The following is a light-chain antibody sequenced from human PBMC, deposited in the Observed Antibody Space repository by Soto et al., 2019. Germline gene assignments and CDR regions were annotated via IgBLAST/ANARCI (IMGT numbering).Light chain of an antibody. J-gene: IGKJ1*01. CDR1: QDFHNY. CDR2: AAS. CDR3: QHYYNYPWT. Sequence: AVLLTQSPSSFSASTGDRATIIFRAGQDFHNYLACYQQVPGKAPKLLLYAASILQPGVPSRFSGSGSGTDFTLTIDGLQSEDFATYFCQHYYNYPWTFGQGTTVE. V-gene: IGKV1-8*01.